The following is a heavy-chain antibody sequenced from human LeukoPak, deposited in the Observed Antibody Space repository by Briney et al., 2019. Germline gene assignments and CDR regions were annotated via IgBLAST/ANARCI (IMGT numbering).Heavy chain of an antibody. CDR1: RLIDDDYT. Sequence: GGPLRHSYNVSRLIDDDYTMHLVRKASGEGLDRDSIITDNSGSTFYSDSVRGRFTISRDNSKNSLYLQMKSLRTEDTDLYYCAKESGAGRHIDYWGQETLVIVSS. CDR3: AKESGAGRHIDY. D-gene: IGHD6-19*01. J-gene: IGHJ4*02. V-gene: IGHV3-43*01. CDR2: ITDNSGST.